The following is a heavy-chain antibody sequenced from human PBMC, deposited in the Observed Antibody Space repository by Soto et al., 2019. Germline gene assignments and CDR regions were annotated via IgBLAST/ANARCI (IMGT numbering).Heavy chain of an antibody. D-gene: IGHD3-3*01. CDR1: GGTSPRYA. CDR3: NRGSEYDFWSGYL. CDR2: IVPIFGTS. Sequence: QERLVQSGAEVRKPGSSVKVSGKVTGGTSPRYAINGVRQAPGQGLEWMGGIVPIFGTSKYAQKFQGRVTITADTSTNIAYMELRSLRSEDTAVYYCNRGSEYDFWSGYLWGQGTLVSVSS. V-gene: IGHV1-69*06. J-gene: IGHJ4*02.